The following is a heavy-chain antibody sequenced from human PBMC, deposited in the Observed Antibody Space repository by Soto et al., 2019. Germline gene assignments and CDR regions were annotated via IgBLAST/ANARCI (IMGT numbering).Heavy chain of an antibody. V-gene: IGHV1-2*04. D-gene: IGHD5-12*01. CDR2: INPNGGVT. CDR1: GDSFNDYY. Sequence: QVQLVQSGAEVRKPGASVTVSCRSSGDSFNDYYIHWVRQAPGQGFEWMGWINPNGGVTKYAQKFQCWVSMTRDTSIRTVYMQLSRLRSDATAVYYCARESGGATATLHYYYFYMDVWGTGTTVTVSS. J-gene: IGHJ6*03. CDR3: ARESGGATATLHYYYFYMDV.